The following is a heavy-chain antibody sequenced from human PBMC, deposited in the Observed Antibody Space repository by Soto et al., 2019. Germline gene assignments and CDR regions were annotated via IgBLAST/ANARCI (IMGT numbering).Heavy chain of an antibody. CDR3: ARSXYYDILTGSYYYYAMDV. Sequence: GRSLRLSCAASGFTVGINYMSWVRQAPGKGLEWVSVIYSEGTPYYADSVKGRFTISRENSNNTLYLHMNNLRAEDTAVYYCARSXYYDILTGSYYYYAMDVWGQGTTVTVSS. V-gene: IGHV3-53*01. CDR1: GFTVGINY. J-gene: IGHJ6*02. CDR2: IYSEGTP. D-gene: IGHD3-9*01.